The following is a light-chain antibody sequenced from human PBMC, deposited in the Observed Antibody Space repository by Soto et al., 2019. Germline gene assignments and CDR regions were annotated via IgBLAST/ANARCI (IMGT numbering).Light chain of an antibody. Sequence: QSVLTQPASVSGSPGQSITISCTGTSSDVGGYNSASWYQQHPGKAPKLILYDVTDRPSGVSYRFSGSKSGNTASLTISGLQAADEADYFCSSFTSSMTNVFGSGTRSPS. CDR1: SSDVGGYNS. CDR3: SSFTSSMTNV. CDR2: DVT. J-gene: IGLJ1*01. V-gene: IGLV2-14*01.